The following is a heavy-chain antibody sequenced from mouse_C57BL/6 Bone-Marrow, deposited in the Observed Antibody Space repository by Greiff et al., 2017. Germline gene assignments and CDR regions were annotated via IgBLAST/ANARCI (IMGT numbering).Heavy chain of an antibody. V-gene: IGHV5-9*01. J-gene: IGHJ3*01. Sequence: EVQGVESGGGLVKPGGSLKLSCAASGFTFSSYTMSWVRQTPEKRLEWVATISGGGGNTYYPDSVKGRFTISRDNAKNTLYLQMSSLGSEDTALYYCAREAYWGQGTLVTVSA. CDR3: AREAY. CDR1: GFTFSSYT. CDR2: ISGGGGNT.